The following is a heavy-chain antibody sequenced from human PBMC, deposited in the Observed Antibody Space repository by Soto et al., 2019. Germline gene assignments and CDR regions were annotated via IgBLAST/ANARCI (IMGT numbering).Heavy chain of an antibody. CDR1: GFSFTTHW. J-gene: IGHJ4*02. CDR2: IYFDGLTT. V-gene: IGHV3-74*01. Sequence: LRLSCTASGFSFTTHWMHWVRQAPGKGLVWVSRIYFDGLTTNYADSVKGRLTVSRDNAKKTVYLHVNTLRDDDTAVYYCARGGAIGVDYWGQGTLVTVSS. CDR3: ARGGAIGVDY.